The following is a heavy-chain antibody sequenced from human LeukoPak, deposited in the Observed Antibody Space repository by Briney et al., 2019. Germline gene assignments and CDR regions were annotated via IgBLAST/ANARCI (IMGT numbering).Heavy chain of an antibody. D-gene: IGHD6-6*01. Sequence: GGSLRLSCAASGFTFSKYWMHWVRQAPGKGLVWVSYINSDGSSTNYVDSVKGRFTISRDNAKNTLYLQMNSLRAEDTALYYCARTGIAARPTVWFDPRGQGTLVTVSS. V-gene: IGHV3-74*01. CDR1: GFTFSKYW. CDR2: INSDGSST. CDR3: ARTGIAARPTVWFDP. J-gene: IGHJ5*02.